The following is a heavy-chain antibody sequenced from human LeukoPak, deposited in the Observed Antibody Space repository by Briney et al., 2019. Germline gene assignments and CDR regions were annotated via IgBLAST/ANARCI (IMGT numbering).Heavy chain of an antibody. V-gene: IGHV1-69*04. CDR1: GYTFTSYG. D-gene: IGHD5-24*01. CDR2: IIPILGIA. CDR3: APGWLHSKSPTRDY. J-gene: IGHJ4*02. Sequence: GASVKVSCKASGYTFTSYGISWVRQAPGQGLEWMGRIIPILGIANYAQKFQGRVTITADKSTSTAYMELSSLRSEDTAVYYCAPGWLHSKSPTRDYWGQGTLVTVSS.